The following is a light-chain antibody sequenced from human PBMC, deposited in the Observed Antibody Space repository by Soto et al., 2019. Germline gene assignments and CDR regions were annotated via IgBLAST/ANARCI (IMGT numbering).Light chain of an antibody. V-gene: IGKV1-33*01. Sequence: DIQMTQSPSSLSASVGDRVTITCQASQDIKNYLNWYQQKSGKAPKLLIYDACDLETGVPSRFSGSGSGTDFTFTINSLQPEDIATYYCKQYDNHPLTFGGGTKVEIK. CDR3: KQYDNHPLT. CDR2: DAC. J-gene: IGKJ4*01. CDR1: QDIKNY.